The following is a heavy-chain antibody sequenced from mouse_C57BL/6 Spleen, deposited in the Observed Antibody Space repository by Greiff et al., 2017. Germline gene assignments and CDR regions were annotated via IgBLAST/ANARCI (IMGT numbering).Heavy chain of an antibody. V-gene: IGHV3-6*01. Sequence: EVQLQQSGPGLVKPSQSLSLTCSVTGYSITSGYYWNWIRQFPGNKLEWMGYISYDGSNNYNPSLKNRISITRDTSKNQFFLKLNSVTTEDTATYYCARGDYAYPMDYWGQGTSVTVSS. CDR3: ARGDYAYPMDY. J-gene: IGHJ4*01. CDR1: GYSITSGYY. CDR2: ISYDGSN. D-gene: IGHD1-1*02.